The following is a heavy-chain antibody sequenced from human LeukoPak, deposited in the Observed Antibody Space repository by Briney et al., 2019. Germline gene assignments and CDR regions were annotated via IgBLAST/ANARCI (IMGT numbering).Heavy chain of an antibody. Sequence: ASVKVSCKASGYTFTSYYMHWVRQAPGQGLEWMGIINPSGGSTSYAQKFQGRVTMTRDTSTSTVYMELSSLRSEDTAVYYCARVGSSGWSLHYYYGMDVWGQGTTDTVSS. CDR3: ARVGSSGWSLHYYYGMDV. CDR2: INPSGGST. D-gene: IGHD6-19*01. V-gene: IGHV1-46*01. J-gene: IGHJ6*02. CDR1: GYTFTSYY.